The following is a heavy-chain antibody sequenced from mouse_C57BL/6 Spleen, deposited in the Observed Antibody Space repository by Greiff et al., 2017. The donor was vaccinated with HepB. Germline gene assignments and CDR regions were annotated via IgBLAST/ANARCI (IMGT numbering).Heavy chain of an antibody. J-gene: IGHJ2*01. Sequence: QVHVKQPGAELVMPGASVKLSCKASGYTFTSYWMHWVKQRPGQGLEWIGEIDPSDSYTNYNQKFKGKSTLTVDKSSSTAYMQLSSLTSEDSAVYYCARSGYGYLFDYWGQGTTLTVSS. D-gene: IGHD2-2*01. CDR2: IDPSDSYT. V-gene: IGHV1-69*01. CDR3: ARSGYGYLFDY. CDR1: GYTFTSYW.